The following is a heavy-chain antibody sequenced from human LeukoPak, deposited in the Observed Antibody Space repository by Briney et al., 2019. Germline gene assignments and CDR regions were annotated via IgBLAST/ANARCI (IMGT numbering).Heavy chain of an antibody. CDR2: IYYSGST. J-gene: IGHJ4*02. CDR3: AREDCSSTSCLIDY. CDR1: GGSIHSY. Sequence: PSETLSLTCTVSGGSIHSYWSWIRQPAGKGLEWIGSIYYSGSTYYNPSLKSRVTISVDTSKNQLSLKLSSVTAADTAAYYCAREDCSSTSCLIDYWGQGTLVTVSS. D-gene: IGHD2-2*01. V-gene: IGHV4-4*07.